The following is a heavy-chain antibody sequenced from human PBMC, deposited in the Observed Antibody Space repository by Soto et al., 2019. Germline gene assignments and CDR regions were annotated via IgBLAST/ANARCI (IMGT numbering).Heavy chain of an antibody. V-gene: IGHV5-51*01. CDR3: ARLAGYYDSSGYYYYYYGMDV. J-gene: IGHJ6*02. D-gene: IGHD3-22*01. Sequence: GESLKLSCKGSGYSFTNYYIAWVRQLPGKGLEWMGIINPGDSDTRYNPSFQGQVTMSADKSISTAYLQWGSLQASDTAMYYCARLAGYYDSSGYYYYYYGMDVWGQGTTVTVSS. CDR2: INPGDSDT. CDR1: GYSFTNYY.